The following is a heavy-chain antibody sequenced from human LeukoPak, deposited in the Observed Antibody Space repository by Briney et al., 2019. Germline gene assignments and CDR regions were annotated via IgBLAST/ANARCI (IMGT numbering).Heavy chain of an antibody. V-gene: IGHV3-66*01. J-gene: IGHJ3*02. CDR1: GFTVSSNY. CDR2: IYSGGST. CDR3: ARGFLVVITPYDAFDI. D-gene: IGHD3-22*01. Sequence: GGSLRLSCAASGFTVSSNYMSWVRQAPGKGLEWVSVIYSGGSTYSADSVKGRFTISRDNSKNTLYLQMNSLRAEDTAVYYCARGFLVVITPYDAFDIWGQGTMVTVSS.